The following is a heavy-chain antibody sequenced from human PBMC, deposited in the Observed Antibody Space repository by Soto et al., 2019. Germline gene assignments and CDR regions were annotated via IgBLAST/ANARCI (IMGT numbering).Heavy chain of an antibody. CDR3: ASVDTAMIDY. CDR1: GFTFRGYS. V-gene: IGHV3-48*02. CDR2: ISGSSSTE. D-gene: IGHD5-18*01. Sequence: EVLLVESGGGLVPPGGSLRLSCAASGFTFRGYSMNWVRQAPGKGLEWISYISGSSSTEYYADSVKGRFNISRDNARNSQYLQMNSLRDEETAVYYCASVDTAMIDYWSQGTLVTVSS. J-gene: IGHJ4*02.